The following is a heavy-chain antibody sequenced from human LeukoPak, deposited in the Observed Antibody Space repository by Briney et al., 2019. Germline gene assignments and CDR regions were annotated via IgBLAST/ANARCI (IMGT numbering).Heavy chain of an antibody. J-gene: IGHJ4*02. CDR2: ISGSGGST. CDR1: GFTFSSYA. D-gene: IGHD6-19*01. V-gene: IGHV3-23*01. CDR3: AKDIRATSVAGTSGFDS. Sequence: GGSLRLSCAASGFTFSSYAMSWVRQAPGKGLEWVSAISGSGGSTYYADSVKGRFTISRDNAKNSLYLQMNSLRAEDTALYYCAKDIRATSVAGTSGFDSWGQGTLVTVSS.